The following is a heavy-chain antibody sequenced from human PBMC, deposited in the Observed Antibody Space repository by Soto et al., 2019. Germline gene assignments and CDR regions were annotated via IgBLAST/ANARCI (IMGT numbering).Heavy chain of an antibody. CDR2: IKSKTDGGTT. Sequence: EVQLVESGGGLVKPGGSLRHSCAASGFTFSNAWMSWVRQAPGKGLEWVGRIKSKTDGGTTDYAAPVKGRFTISRDDSKNTLYLQMNSLKTEDTAVYYCTTDGDDFWSHLLYYFDYWGQGTLVTVSS. CDR3: TTDGDDFWSHLLYYFDY. CDR1: GFTFSNAW. J-gene: IGHJ4*02. D-gene: IGHD3-3*01. V-gene: IGHV3-15*01.